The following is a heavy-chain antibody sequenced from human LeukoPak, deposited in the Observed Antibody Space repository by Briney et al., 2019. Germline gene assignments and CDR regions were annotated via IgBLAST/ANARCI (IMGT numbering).Heavy chain of an antibody. D-gene: IGHD5-18*01. Sequence: ASVKVSCKASGFSFTGYFMHWVRQAPGQGPEWMGRIDPNSGGTNYALKFQGRVTMTRDTPITTAYMDLCRLRSDNTAVYYCARGPHDTAYYFDQWGQGTLVTVSS. J-gene: IGHJ4*02. CDR3: ARGPHDTAYYFDQ. CDR2: IDPNSGGT. V-gene: IGHV1-2*06. CDR1: GFSFTGYF.